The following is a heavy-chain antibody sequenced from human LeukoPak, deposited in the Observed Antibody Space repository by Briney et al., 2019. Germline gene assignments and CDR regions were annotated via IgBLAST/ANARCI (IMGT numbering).Heavy chain of an antibody. Sequence: GESLKISCNSSGYIYTSYWIGWVRQMPGKGLEWMGIIYPGDSDTRYSPSFQGQVTISADKSISTAYLQWSSLKASDTAMYYCARLGSRHGYNWRDLWGQGTLVTVSS. CDR2: IYPGDSDT. CDR3: ARLGSRHGYNWRDL. D-gene: IGHD5-24*01. V-gene: IGHV5-51*01. J-gene: IGHJ5*02. CDR1: GYIYTSYW.